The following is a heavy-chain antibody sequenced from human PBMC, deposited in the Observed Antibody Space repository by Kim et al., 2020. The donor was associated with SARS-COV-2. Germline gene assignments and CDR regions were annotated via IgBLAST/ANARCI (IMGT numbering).Heavy chain of an antibody. D-gene: IGHD3-10*01. J-gene: IGHJ6*02. CDR2: IYSSGTT. CDR1: GASISSGDYH. Sequence: SETLSLTCTVSGASISSGDYHWTWIRQYPGKGLEWIGYIYSSGTTYYNPSLKSPLTMSLDTSKDQFSLNVSSVTAADTAGYYCARGRYGGGRNYYGTDVWGQGTAVTVSS. V-gene: IGHV4-31*01. CDR3: ARGRYGGGRNYYGTDV.